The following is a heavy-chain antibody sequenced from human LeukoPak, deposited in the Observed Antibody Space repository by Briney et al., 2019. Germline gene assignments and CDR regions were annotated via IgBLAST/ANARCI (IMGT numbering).Heavy chain of an antibody. D-gene: IGHD3-10*01. CDR2: ISYDGSNK. CDR1: GFTFSSYA. Sequence: PGGSLRLSCAASGFTFSSYAMHWVRQAPGKGLGWVAVISYDGSNKYYADSVKGRFTISRDNSKNTLYLQMNSLRAEDTAVYYCARDSEITMVRGVIDYWGQGTLVTVSS. CDR3: ARDSEITMVRGVIDY. V-gene: IGHV3-30*04. J-gene: IGHJ4*02.